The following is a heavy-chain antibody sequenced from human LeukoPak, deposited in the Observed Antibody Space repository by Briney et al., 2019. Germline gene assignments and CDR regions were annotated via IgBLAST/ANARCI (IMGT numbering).Heavy chain of an antibody. D-gene: IGHD5-18*01. V-gene: IGHV4-59*08. CDR3: ARHNTALDAFDI. J-gene: IGHJ3*02. CDR2: IYYSGST. Sequence: SETLSLTCTASGGSISSYYWSWIRQPPGKGLEWIGYIYYSGSTNYNPSLKSRVTISVDTSKNQFSLKLSSVTAADTAVYYCARHNTALDAFDIWGQGTMVTVSS. CDR1: GGSISSYY.